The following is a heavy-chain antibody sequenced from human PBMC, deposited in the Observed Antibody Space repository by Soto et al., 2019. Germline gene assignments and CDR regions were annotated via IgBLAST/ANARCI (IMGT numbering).Heavy chain of an antibody. J-gene: IGHJ5*02. CDR2: IDPSGGST. Sequence: QVQLVQSGAEVKKPGASVKVSCKASGYTFTTYYMHWVRQAPGQGLEWMGIIDPSGGSTTYAQKFQGRVTMTRDTSTXXVYXXXXXXXXXXXXXXXXXXXXXXXXXXXXXXXXXXTWGQGTLVTVSS. V-gene: IGHV1-46*01. CDR1: GYTFTTYY. CDR3: XXXXXXXXXXXXXXXXXXT.